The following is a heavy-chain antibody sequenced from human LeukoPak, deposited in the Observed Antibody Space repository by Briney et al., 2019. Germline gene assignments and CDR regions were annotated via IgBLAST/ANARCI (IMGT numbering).Heavy chain of an antibody. Sequence: GGSLRLSCAASGFTFSSYWMSWVRQAPGKGLEWVANVNQDGSDKYFVDSVKGRFSTSRDNAKNSLYLQMNSLRAEDTAVYYCARGEFQLPGDSWGQGILVTVSS. V-gene: IGHV3-7*03. CDR3: ARGEFQLPGDS. CDR2: VNQDGSDK. CDR1: GFTFSSYW. J-gene: IGHJ4*02. D-gene: IGHD2-2*01.